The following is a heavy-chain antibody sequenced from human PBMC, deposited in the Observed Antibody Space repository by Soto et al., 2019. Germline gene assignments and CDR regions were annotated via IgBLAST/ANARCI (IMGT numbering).Heavy chain of an antibody. J-gene: IGHJ6*02. CDR1: GGTFSSHG. CDR2: IVPIFGTA. V-gene: IGHV1-69*12. D-gene: IGHD5-12*01. Sequence: QVQLVQSGAEVKKPGSSVKVSCKASGGTFSSHGISWVRRAPGQGLEWMGGIVPIFGTADDAQRFRGRVTITADESTSTAYMELGSLRPEDTAVDYCARGRYSGYDMPDTYYYYNYGMDVWGQGTTVTVSS. CDR3: ARGRYSGYDMPDTYYYYNYGMDV.